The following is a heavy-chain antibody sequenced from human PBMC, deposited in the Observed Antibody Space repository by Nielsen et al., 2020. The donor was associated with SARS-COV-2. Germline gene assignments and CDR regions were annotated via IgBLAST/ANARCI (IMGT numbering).Heavy chain of an antibody. D-gene: IGHD1-26*01. CDR2: ISSSGSTI. CDR3: ARVSEEYFQH. CDR1: GFTVSSNY. V-gene: IGHV3-11*01. J-gene: IGHJ1*01. Sequence: GGSLRLSCAASGFTVSSNYMSWIRQAPGKGLEWVSYISSSGSTIYYADSVKGRFTISRDNAKNSLYLQMNSLRAEDTAVYYCARVSEEYFQHWGQGTLVTVSS.